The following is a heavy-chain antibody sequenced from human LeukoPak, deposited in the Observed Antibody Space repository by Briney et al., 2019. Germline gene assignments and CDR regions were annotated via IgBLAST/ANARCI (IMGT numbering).Heavy chain of an antibody. J-gene: IGHJ4*02. CDR3: CGGSCYDSSGYYLTGTDY. CDR1: GFTFSSYS. CDR2: ISSSSSYI. D-gene: IGHD3-22*01. V-gene: IGHV3-21*01. Sequence: GGSLRLSCAASGFTFSSYSMNWVRQAPGKGLEWVSSISSSSSYIYYADSVKGRFTISRDNAKNSLYLQMNSLRAEDTAVYYCCGGSCYDSSGYYLTGTDYWGQGTLVTVSS.